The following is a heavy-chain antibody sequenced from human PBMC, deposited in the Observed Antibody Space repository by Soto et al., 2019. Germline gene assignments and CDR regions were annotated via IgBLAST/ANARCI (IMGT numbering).Heavy chain of an antibody. Sequence: SETLSLTCTVSGGSISSYYWSWIRQPPGKGLEWIGYIYYSGSTNYNPSLKSRVTISVDTSKNQFSLKLSSVTAADTAVYYRALRSMAVVPEYWGQGTLVTVSS. D-gene: IGHD3-22*01. CDR2: IYYSGST. V-gene: IGHV4-59*08. CDR1: GGSISSYY. CDR3: ALRSMAVVPEY. J-gene: IGHJ4*02.